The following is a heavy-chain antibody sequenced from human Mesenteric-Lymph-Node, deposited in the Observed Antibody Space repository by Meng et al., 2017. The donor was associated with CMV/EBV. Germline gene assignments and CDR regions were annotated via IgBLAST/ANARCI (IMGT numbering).Heavy chain of an antibody. CDR1: GFTFSSYS. D-gene: IGHD6-19*01. V-gene: IGHV3-21*01. CDR3: AREQSSLLYFDY. Sequence: GESLKISCAASGFTFSSYSMNWVRQAPGKGLEWVSSISSSSSYIYYADSVKGRFTISRDNAKNSLYLQMNSLTVEDTAVYYCAREQSSLLYFDYWGQGTLVTVSS. J-gene: IGHJ4*02. CDR2: ISSSSSYI.